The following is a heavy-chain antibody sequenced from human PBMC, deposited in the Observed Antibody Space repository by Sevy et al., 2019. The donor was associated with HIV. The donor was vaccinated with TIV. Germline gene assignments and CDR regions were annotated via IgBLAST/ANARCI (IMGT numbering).Heavy chain of an antibody. V-gene: IGHV3-21*01. CDR2: ISSSSSYI. D-gene: IGHD2-8*02. CDR1: GFTFSSYS. CDR3: ARDRGCTGGVCYVSPSYYYYYGMDV. J-gene: IGHJ6*02. Sequence: GESLKISCAASGFTFSSYSMNWVRQAPGKGLEWVSSISSSSSYIYYADSVKGRFTISRDNAKNSLYLQMNSLRAGDTAVYYCARDRGCTGGVCYVSPSYYYYYGMDVWGQGTTVTVSS.